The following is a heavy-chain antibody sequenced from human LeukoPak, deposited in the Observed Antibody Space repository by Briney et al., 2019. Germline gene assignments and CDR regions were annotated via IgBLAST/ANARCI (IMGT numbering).Heavy chain of an antibody. CDR3: ARDGGLLWFGELLFRFDP. D-gene: IGHD3-10*01. CDR1: GGSISSGSYY. J-gene: IGHJ5*02. Sequence: SQTLSLTCTVSGGSISSGSYYWSWIRQPAGKGLEWIGRIYTSGSTNYNPSLKSRVTISVDTSKNQFSLKLSSVTAADTAVYYCARDGGLLWFGELLFRFDPWGQGTLVTVSS. CDR2: IYTSGST. V-gene: IGHV4-61*02.